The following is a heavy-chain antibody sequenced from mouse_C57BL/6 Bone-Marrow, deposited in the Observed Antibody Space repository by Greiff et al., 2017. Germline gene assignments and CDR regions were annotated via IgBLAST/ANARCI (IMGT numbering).Heavy chain of an antibody. CDR1: GFNIKDDY. D-gene: IGHD2-4*01. V-gene: IGHV14-4*01. Sequence: EVQLQQSGAELVRPGASVKLSCTASGFNIKDDYMHWVKQRPEQGLEWIGWIDPENGDTEYASKFQGKATITADTSSNTAYLQLSSLTSEDTAVYYCIDYDGYYAMDYGGQGTSVTVSS. CDR3: IDYDGYYAMDY. J-gene: IGHJ4*01. CDR2: IDPENGDT.